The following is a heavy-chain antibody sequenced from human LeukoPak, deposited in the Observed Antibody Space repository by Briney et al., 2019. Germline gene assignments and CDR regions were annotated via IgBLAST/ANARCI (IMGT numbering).Heavy chain of an antibody. CDR2: ISGSGGST. V-gene: IGHV3-23*01. CDR3: AKEKYSGVPGAGAFDI. D-gene: IGHD2-2*01. Sequence: GGSLRLSCAASGFTFSSYAMSWVRQAPGKGLEWVSAISGSGGSTYYADSVKGRFTISRDNSKNTLYLQMNSLRAEDTAVYYCAKEKYSGVPGAGAFDIWGQGTMVTVSS. CDR1: GFTFSSYA. J-gene: IGHJ3*02.